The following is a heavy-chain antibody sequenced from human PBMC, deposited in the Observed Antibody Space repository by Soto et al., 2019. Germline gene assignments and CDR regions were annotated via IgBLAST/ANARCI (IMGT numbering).Heavy chain of an antibody. J-gene: IGHJ4*02. D-gene: IGHD6-19*01. CDR2: INSDGSST. CDR1: GFTFSSYW. V-gene: IGHV3-74*01. CDR3: ARAAFSSGWYRRYFDY. Sequence: EVQLVESGGSLVQPGGSLKLSCAASGFTFSSYWMHWVRQAPGKGLVWVSRINSDGSSTSYADSVKGRFTISRDNAKNTLYLQMNSLRAEDTAVYYCARAAFSSGWYRRYFDYWGQGTLVTVSS.